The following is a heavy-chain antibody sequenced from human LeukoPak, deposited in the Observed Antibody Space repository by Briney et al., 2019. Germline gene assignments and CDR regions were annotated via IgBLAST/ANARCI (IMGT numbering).Heavy chain of an antibody. Sequence: SETLSLTCTVSGGSISSYYWSWIRQPPGKGLEWIGEINHSGSTNYNPSLRSRVTISVDTSKNQFSLKLNSVTAADTAVYYCARDLYYYGSGSHSIPSYWGQGTLVTVSS. CDR2: INHSGST. CDR3: ARDLYYYGSGSHSIPSY. D-gene: IGHD3-10*01. CDR1: GGSISSYY. V-gene: IGHV4-34*01. J-gene: IGHJ4*02.